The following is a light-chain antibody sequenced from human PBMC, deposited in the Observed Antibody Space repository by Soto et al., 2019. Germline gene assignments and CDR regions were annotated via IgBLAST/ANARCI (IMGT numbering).Light chain of an antibody. CDR3: QQYNTSPCT. CDR2: AAS. Sequence: DIQMTQSPSSLSASVGDRVTLTCRASQDISNYLAWFQQKPGRPPQTLIYAASSLLGGVPSKFSGSGSGTDFTLTISSLQPEDFAVYYCQQYNTSPCTFGHGTKVEIK. V-gene: IGKV1-16*02. CDR1: QDISNY. J-gene: IGKJ2*01.